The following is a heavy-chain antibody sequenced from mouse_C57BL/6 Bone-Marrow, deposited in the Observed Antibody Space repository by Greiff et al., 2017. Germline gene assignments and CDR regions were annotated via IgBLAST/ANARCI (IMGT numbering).Heavy chain of an antibody. J-gene: IGHJ3*01. CDR2: ISNGGGST. Sequence: EVQLEEPGGGLVQPGGSLKLSCAASGFTFSDYYMYWVRQTPEKRLEWVAYISNGGGSTYYPDTVKGRFTISRDNAKNTLYLQMSRLKSEDTAMYYCARPYGSSPFAYWGQGTLVTVSA. V-gene: IGHV5-12*01. CDR3: ARPYGSSPFAY. D-gene: IGHD1-1*01. CDR1: GFTFSDYY.